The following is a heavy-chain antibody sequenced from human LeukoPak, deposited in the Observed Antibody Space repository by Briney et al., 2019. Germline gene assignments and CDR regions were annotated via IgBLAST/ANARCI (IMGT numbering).Heavy chain of an antibody. CDR2: VIPILGIA. V-gene: IGHV1-69*04. CDR1: GGTFSSYA. J-gene: IGHJ6*02. CDR3: AREGLTTVNRYYYYGMDV. Sequence: SVKVSCKASGGTFSSYAISWVRQAPGQGLEWMGRVIPILGIANYAQKFQGRVTITADKSTSTAYMELSSLRSEDTAVYYCAREGLTTVNRYYYYGMDVWGQGTTVTVSS. D-gene: IGHD4-17*01.